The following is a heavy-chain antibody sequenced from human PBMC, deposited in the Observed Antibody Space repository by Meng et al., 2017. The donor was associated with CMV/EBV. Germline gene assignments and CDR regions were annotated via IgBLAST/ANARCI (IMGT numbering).Heavy chain of an antibody. D-gene: IGHD3-9*01. CDR2: ISDHSRNT. V-gene: IGHV1-18*01. Sequence: ASVKVSCKASGYRFSTFGITWVRQAPGQGLEWMGWISDHSRNTNYARKFEGRVTMTTDASTTTAYMDLRDLRFDDTAVYYCARARVDDVLTGYLPQGDVYYYGMDVWGLGTTVTVSS. CDR1: GYRFSTFG. J-gene: IGHJ6*02. CDR3: ARARVDDVLTGYLPQGDVYYYGMDV.